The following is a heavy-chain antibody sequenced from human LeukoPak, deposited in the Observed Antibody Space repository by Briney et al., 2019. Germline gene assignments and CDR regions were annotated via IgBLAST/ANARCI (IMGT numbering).Heavy chain of an antibody. J-gene: IGHJ2*01. CDR1: GYSFTSHG. Sequence: ASVKVSCKASGYSFTSHGITWVRQAPGQGLEWMGWISTKNGNTNYAQKLQGRVTMTTDTSTSTAYMELRSLRSDDTAVYYCARFLTVTNSWYFDLWGRGTLVTVSS. V-gene: IGHV1-18*04. CDR3: ARFLTVTNSWYFDL. CDR2: ISTKNGNT. D-gene: IGHD4-17*01.